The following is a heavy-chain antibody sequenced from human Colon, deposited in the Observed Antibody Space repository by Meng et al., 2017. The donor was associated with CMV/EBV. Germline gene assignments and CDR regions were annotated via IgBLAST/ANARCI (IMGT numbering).Heavy chain of an antibody. V-gene: IGHV3-21*06. CDR1: GFIFSSYG. CDR3: AKVPRVGDPDSDPDD. CDR2: ITTANAYK. J-gene: IGHJ4*02. Sequence: GGSLRLSCAGSGFIFSSYGMNWVRQAPGKGLEWVSSITTANAYKSYAESVKGRFTISRDDAKSSLFLQMDSLRVDDTAVYYCAKVPRVGDPDSDPDDWGQGTPVTVSS. D-gene: IGHD2-21*02.